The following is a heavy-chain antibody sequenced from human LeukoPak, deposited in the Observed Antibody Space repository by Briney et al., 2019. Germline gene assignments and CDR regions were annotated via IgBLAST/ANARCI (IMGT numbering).Heavy chain of an antibody. V-gene: IGHV3-23*01. Sequence: PGGSLRLSCAASGFTFSSYDMSWVRQAPGKGLEWVSAISSSGDNTYYADSVKGRFTISRDNSKNTLYLQMNSLRAEDTAAYYCGRDRGGGFDNWGQGTLVTVPS. J-gene: IGHJ4*02. D-gene: IGHD3-10*01. CDR1: GFTFSSYD. CDR3: GRDRGGGFDN. CDR2: ISSSGDNT.